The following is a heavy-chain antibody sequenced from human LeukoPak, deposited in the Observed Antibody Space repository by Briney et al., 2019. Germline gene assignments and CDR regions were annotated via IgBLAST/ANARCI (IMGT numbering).Heavy chain of an antibody. J-gene: IGHJ4*02. CDR3: ATSAPDTAMDNFDY. CDR1: GYTLTELS. V-gene: IGHV1-24*01. D-gene: IGHD5-18*01. Sequence: GASVKVSCKVSGYTLTELSMHWVRQAPGKGLEWMGGSDPEDGETIYAQKFQGRVTMTEDTSTDTAYMELSSLRSEDTAVYYCATSAPDTAMDNFDYWGQGTLVTVSS. CDR2: SDPEDGET.